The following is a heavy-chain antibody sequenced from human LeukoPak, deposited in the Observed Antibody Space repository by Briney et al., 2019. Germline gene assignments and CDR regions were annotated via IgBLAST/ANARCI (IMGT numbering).Heavy chain of an antibody. CDR2: INTNTGNP. CDR1: GYTFTSYA. V-gene: IGHV7-4-1*02. J-gene: IGHJ4*02. CDR3: ARRYPGIAVWDFDY. Sequence: GASVKVSCKASGYTFTSYAMNWVRQAPGQGLEWMGWINTNTGNPTYAQGFTGRFVFSLDTSVSTAYLQISSLKAEDTAVYYCARRYPGIAVWDFDYWGQGTLVTVSS. D-gene: IGHD6-19*01.